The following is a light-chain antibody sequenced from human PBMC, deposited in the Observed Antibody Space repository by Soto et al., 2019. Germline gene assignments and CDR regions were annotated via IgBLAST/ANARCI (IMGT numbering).Light chain of an antibody. Sequence: SYELTQPHSVSVAPGQTARISCGGNNIGSYSVHWYQQKPGQAPVLVVYDDGDRPSGIPERFSGSNSGNTATLAISRVEVGDAADYYCQVWDGSSYHRVFGGGTKVTVL. CDR2: DDG. CDR3: QVWDGSSYHRV. CDR1: NIGSYS. V-gene: IGLV3-21*02. J-gene: IGLJ2*01.